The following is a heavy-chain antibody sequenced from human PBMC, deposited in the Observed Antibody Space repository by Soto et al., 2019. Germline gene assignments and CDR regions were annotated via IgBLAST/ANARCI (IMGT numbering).Heavy chain of an antibody. J-gene: IGHJ1*01. CDR3: ARNGRFLADRSAYQYQH. Sequence: ASVKVSCNGSGYPYTTYGISWVRQAPGQGLEWMEWISAYHAYTNYVQKLQGRVTMTTDTSTSTAYMELRSLRAGDTAVYYCARNGRFLADRSAYQYQHWGQGTLVTVSS. D-gene: IGHD3-22*01. CDR2: ISAYHAYT. V-gene: IGHV1-18*04. CDR1: GYPYTTYG.